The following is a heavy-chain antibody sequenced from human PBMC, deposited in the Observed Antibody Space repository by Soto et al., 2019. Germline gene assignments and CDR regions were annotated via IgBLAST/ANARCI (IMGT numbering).Heavy chain of an antibody. CDR3: ARHAAWYCSSTSCYLEPFDY. J-gene: IGHJ4*02. D-gene: IGHD2-2*01. CDR2: IYYSGST. CDR1: GGSISSSSYY. V-gene: IGHV4-39*01. Sequence: TSETLSLTCTVSGGSISSSSYYWGWIRQPPGKGLEWIGSIYYSGSTYYNPSLKSRVTISVDTSKNQFSLKLSSVTAADTAVYYCARHAAWYCSSTSCYLEPFDYWGQGTLVTVSS.